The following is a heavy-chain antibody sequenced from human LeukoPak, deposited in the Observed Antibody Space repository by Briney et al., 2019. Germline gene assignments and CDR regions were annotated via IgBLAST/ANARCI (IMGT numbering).Heavy chain of an antibody. J-gene: IGHJ4*02. D-gene: IGHD2-21*02. Sequence: GGSLRLSCAVSGFTFSSYGMSWVRQAPGKGLEWVSSISSGGNCMSYADSLKGRVSISRDNPKNSLFLDMSRLRAEDTAMYYCVRGDFQSGHWGQGALVIVSS. V-gene: IGHV3-21*01. CDR2: ISSGGNCM. CDR3: VRGDFQSGH. CDR1: GFTFSSYG.